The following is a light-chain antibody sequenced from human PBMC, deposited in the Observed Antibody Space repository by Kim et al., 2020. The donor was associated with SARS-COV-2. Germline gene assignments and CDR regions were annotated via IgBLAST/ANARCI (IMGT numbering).Light chain of an antibody. CDR3: CSYRTSNSWV. Sequence: GQSITISCTGTSTDVGGYNVVFWYQQHPGKVPKLMIYDVDKRPSGVSNRFSGSKSDNTASLTISGLQADDKADYYCCSYRTSNSWVFGGGTQLTVL. V-gene: IGLV2-14*03. CDR2: DVD. J-gene: IGLJ3*02. CDR1: STDVGGYNV.